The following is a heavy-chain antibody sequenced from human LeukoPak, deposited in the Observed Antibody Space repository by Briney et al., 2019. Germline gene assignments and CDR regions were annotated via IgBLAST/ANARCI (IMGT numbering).Heavy chain of an antibody. CDR2: ISGGGGST. CDR3: AREGYYGSGSPPSLYFDY. D-gene: IGHD3-10*01. V-gene: IGHV3-23*01. J-gene: IGHJ4*02. Sequence: PGGSLRLSCAASGFTFTSYSMNWVRQAPGKGLEWVSTISGGGGSTYYADSVKGRFTISRDNSRSTLYLQMNSLRPEDTVIYYCAREGYYGSGSPPSLYFDYWGQGTLVTVSS. CDR1: GFTFTSYS.